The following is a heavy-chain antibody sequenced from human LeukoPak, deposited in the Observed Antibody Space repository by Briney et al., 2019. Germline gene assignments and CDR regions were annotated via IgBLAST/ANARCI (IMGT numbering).Heavy chain of an antibody. J-gene: IGHJ6*02. D-gene: IGHD5-18*01. CDR1: GGSFSGYY. CDR3: ARAKSGYSYGHYYYYCGMDV. Sequence: SETLSLACAVYGGSFSGYYWSWLRQPPGKGLEWIGEINHSGSTNYNPSLKSRVTISVDTSKNQFSLKLSSVTAADTAVYYCARAKSGYSYGHYYYYCGMDVWGQGTTVTVSS. V-gene: IGHV4-34*01. CDR2: INHSGST.